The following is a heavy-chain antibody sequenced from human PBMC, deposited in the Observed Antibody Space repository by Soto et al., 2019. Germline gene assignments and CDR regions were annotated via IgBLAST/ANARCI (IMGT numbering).Heavy chain of an antibody. CDR3: TRDYIPYYYDSSPIGY. Sequence: GGSLRLSCAASGFTFNNYGMHWVRQAPGKGLEWVGVIWHDGSNKYYTDSVKGRFTISRDNSKNTLYLQMNSLRAEDTAVYYCTRDYIPYYYDSSPIGYWGQGTLVTVSS. D-gene: IGHD3-22*01. CDR1: GFTFNNYG. V-gene: IGHV3-33*01. J-gene: IGHJ4*02. CDR2: IWHDGSNK.